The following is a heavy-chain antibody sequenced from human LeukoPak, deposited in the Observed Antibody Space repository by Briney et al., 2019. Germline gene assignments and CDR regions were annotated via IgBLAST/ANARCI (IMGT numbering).Heavy chain of an antibody. CDR2: VSGSGSTV. Sequence: GSLGLSCAASGFTFSDHIMNWVRQLPGKRLEWVAYVSGSGSTVYYADSVKGRFTISRDNGKSSLYLQMNSLRVEDTALYYCVRQFASWGQGTLVTVSS. J-gene: IGHJ4*02. CDR3: VRQFAS. V-gene: IGHV3-48*01. CDR1: GFTFSDHI.